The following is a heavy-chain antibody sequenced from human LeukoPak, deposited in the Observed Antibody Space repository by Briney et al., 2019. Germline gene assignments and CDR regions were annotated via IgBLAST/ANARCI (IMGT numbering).Heavy chain of an antibody. Sequence: GGSLRLSCEASGFPFSSYGMHWVRQAPGKGLEWVAFIRFDGSIKYSADSEKGRFTVSRDNSKNTVYLQMNGLRHEDTAFYYCAKDRGGYKFFDYWGQGTLVTVSS. D-gene: IGHD5-24*01. V-gene: IGHV3-30*02. CDR1: GFPFSSYG. CDR2: IRFDGSIK. J-gene: IGHJ4*02. CDR3: AKDRGGYKFFDY.